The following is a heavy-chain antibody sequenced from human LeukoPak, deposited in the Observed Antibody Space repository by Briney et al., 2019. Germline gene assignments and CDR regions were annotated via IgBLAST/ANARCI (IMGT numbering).Heavy chain of an antibody. J-gene: IGHJ4*02. CDR3: ARVPPAMGYCSSTSCYG. CDR2: ISSSSYI. D-gene: IGHD2-2*01. CDR1: GFTFSGYS. Sequence: GGSLRLSCAASGFTFSGYSMNWVRQAPGKGLEWVSSISSSSYIYYADSVKGRFTISRDNAKNSLYLQMNSLRAEDTAVYYCARVPPAMGYCSSTSCYGWGQGTLVTVSS. V-gene: IGHV3-21*01.